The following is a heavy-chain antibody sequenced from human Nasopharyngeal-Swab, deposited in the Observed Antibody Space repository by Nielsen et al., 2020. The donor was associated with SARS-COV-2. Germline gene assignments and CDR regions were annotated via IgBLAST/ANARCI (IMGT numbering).Heavy chain of an antibody. CDR3: AKDGAAAGTVDY. CDR2: ISWNSGSI. CDR1: RFTFDDYA. J-gene: IGHJ4*02. D-gene: IGHD6-13*01. Sequence: GGSLRLSCAASRFTFDDYAMHWVRQAPGKGLEWVSGISWNSGSIGYADSVKGRFTISRDNAKNSLYLQMNSLRAEDTALYYCAKDGAAAGTVDYWGQGTLVAVSS. V-gene: IGHV3-9*01.